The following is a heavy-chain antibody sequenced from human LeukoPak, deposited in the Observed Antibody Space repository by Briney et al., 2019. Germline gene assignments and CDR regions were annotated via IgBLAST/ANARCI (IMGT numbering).Heavy chain of an antibody. D-gene: IGHD3-22*01. V-gene: IGHV4-59*01. CDR3: ARVSGEDSSGYPTIDY. J-gene: IGHJ4*02. Sequence: SETLSLTCTVSGGSISSYYWSWIRQPPGKGLEWIGYIYYSGSTNYNPSLKSRVTISVDTSKNQFSLKLSSVTAADTAVYYCARVSGEDSSGYPTIDYWGQGTLVTVSS. CDR1: GGSISSYY. CDR2: IYYSGST.